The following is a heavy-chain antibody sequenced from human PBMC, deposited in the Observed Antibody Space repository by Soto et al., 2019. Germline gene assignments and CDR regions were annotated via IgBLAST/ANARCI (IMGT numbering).Heavy chain of an antibody. V-gene: IGHV1-8*01. CDR2: MNPNSGNT. CDR3: ARNHIVQAAIGAYYYYGMDV. D-gene: IGHD2-2*02. J-gene: IGHJ6*02. CDR1: GYTFTSYD. Sequence: GASVKVSCKASGYTFTSYDINWVRQATGQGLEWMGWMNPNSGNTGYAQKFQGRVTMTRNTSISTAYMDLSSLRSEDTAVYYCARNHIVQAAIGAYYYYGMDVWGQGTPLTVSS.